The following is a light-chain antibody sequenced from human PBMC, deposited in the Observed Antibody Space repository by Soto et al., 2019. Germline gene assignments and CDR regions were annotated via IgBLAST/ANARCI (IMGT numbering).Light chain of an antibody. Sequence: EIVMTQSPATLSVSPGERATLSCRASQSVRSNLAWHQQKPGQAPRLLIYAASTRATGVPARFSGSGSGTEFTLTISDLQSEDFAVYYCQQRSNWPRTFGQGTKVEIK. J-gene: IGKJ1*01. CDR1: QSVRSN. CDR2: AAS. V-gene: IGKV3-15*01. CDR3: QQRSNWPRT.